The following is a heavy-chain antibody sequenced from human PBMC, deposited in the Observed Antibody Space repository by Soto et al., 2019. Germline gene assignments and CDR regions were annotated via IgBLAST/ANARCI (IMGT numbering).Heavy chain of an antibody. Sequence: QVQLVQSGAEVKKPGASVKVSCKASGYTFTIYYMHWVRQAPGQGLEWMGWINPDSGVTYYPHKFQDRVTMTRDTSISTAYMELSRLTSDDTALYYCARDRGVRDVWGQGTTVIVSS. D-gene: IGHD2-8*01. CDR2: INPDSGVT. V-gene: IGHV1-2*02. CDR1: GYTFTIYY. CDR3: ARDRGVRDV. J-gene: IGHJ6*02.